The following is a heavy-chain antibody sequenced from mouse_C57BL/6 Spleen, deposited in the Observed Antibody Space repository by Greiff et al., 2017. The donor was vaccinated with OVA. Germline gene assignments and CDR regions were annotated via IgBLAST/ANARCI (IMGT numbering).Heavy chain of an antibody. CDR3: AREGGNYVWYFDV. CDR2: INYDGSST. Sequence: EVMLVESEGGLVQPGSSMKLSCTASGFTFSDYYMAWVRQVPEKGLELVANINYDGSSTYYLDSLKSRFIISRDNAKNILYLQMSSLKSEDTATYYCAREGGNYVWYFDVWGTGTTVTVSS. D-gene: IGHD2-1*01. J-gene: IGHJ1*03. CDR1: GFTFSDYY. V-gene: IGHV5-16*01.